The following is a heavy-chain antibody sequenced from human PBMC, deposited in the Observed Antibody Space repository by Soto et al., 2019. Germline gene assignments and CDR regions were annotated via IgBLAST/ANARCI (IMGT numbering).Heavy chain of an antibody. CDR2: INPKSGGT. CDR1: GYTFTVYY. V-gene: IGHV1-2*02. D-gene: IGHD1-26*01. Sequence: SVKVSCKASGYTFTVYYMHWVRQAPGQGLEWMGWINPKSGGTMYPQKFQGRVTMTWDTSISTAYMALTSLRSEDTAVYYCAREMYGSCLDYWGQGTLVTVSS. CDR3: AREMYGSCLDY. J-gene: IGHJ4*02.